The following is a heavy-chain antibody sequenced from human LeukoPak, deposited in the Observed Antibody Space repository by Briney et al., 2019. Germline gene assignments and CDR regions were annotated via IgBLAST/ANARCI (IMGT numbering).Heavy chain of an antibody. Sequence: GESLKISCQGSGYSFTSYWIGWVRQMPGKGLEWMGIIYPGDSDTTYSPSFQGQVTISADKSISTAYLQWSSLKASDTAMYYCARRDGYCSSTSCYADYYYGMDVWGQGATVTVSS. V-gene: IGHV5-51*01. J-gene: IGHJ6*02. CDR2: IYPGDSDT. D-gene: IGHD2-2*01. CDR3: ARRDGYCSSTSCYADYYYGMDV. CDR1: GYSFTSYW.